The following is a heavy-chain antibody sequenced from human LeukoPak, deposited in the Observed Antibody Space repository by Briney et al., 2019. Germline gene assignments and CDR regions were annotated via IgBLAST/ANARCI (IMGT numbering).Heavy chain of an antibody. CDR2: INPSGGST. CDR3: ARGPPAYYDFWSGYSYFDY. J-gene: IGHJ4*02. CDR1: GYTFISYY. D-gene: IGHD3-3*01. V-gene: IGHV1-46*01. Sequence: ASVTVSCRASGYTFISYYMHWVRQAPGQGLEWMGIINPSGGSTSYAQKFQGRVTMTRDTSTSTVYMELSSLRSEDTAVYYCARGPPAYYDFWSGYSYFDYWGQGTLVTVSS.